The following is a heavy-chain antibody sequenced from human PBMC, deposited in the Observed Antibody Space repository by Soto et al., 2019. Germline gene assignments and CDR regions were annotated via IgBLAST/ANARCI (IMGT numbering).Heavy chain of an antibody. CDR1: GFSFSVFA. V-gene: IGHV3-23*01. CDR2: ISGSGGST. CDR3: AKDWSGGASDV. J-gene: IGHJ3*01. D-gene: IGHD3-16*01. Sequence: EVDLLESGGGLAQPGGSRRLSCAPSGFSFSVFAMTWVLQAPGKGLEWVSRISGSGGSTYYADSVKGRFTISRDNSKNMLYLQMNSLRGEDTAVYYCAKDWSGGASDVWGQGTMVIVSS.